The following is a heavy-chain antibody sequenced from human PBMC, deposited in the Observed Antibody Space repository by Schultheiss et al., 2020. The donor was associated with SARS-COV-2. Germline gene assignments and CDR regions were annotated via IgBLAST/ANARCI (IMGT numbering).Heavy chain of an antibody. Sequence: SETLSLTCSVSGSSITGFFWTWIRQPPGKGLDPIGNIYFTGITKYNPSLKSRVTISIDTSKNQFSLKLGSVTAADTAVYFCARATRVESLFSVRGGSFDFWGRGALVTV. CDR2: IYFTGIT. J-gene: IGHJ4*02. CDR3: ARATRVESLFSVRGGSFDF. CDR1: GSSITGFF. V-gene: IGHV4-59*01. D-gene: IGHD5-24*01.